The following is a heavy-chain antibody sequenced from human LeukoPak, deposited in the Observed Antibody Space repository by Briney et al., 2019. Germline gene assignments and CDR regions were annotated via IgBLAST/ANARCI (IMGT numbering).Heavy chain of an antibody. CDR2: VYYSGTT. CDR1: GGSFSDYY. V-gene: IGHV4-59*01. D-gene: IGHD4/OR15-4a*01. Sequence: SETLSLTCAVYGGSFSDYYWSWIRQSPGKGLEWIGYVYYSGTTNYNPSLKSRVTISVDTSKNQFSLQLRSVTAADTAVYYCAREDPQTRVPEGMDVWGQGTTVTVSS. J-gene: IGHJ6*02. CDR3: AREDPQTRVPEGMDV.